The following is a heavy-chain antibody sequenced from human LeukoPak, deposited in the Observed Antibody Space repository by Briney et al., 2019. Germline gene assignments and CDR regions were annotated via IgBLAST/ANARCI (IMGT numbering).Heavy chain of an antibody. J-gene: IGHJ4*02. Sequence: GGSLRLSCAASGFTFSNYWMHWVRQAPGKGLVWVSRINSDGSSTSYADSVKGRFTIYRDNAKNTLYLQMNSLRAEDTAIYYCAKDRPNYYESNGHYYRRDGDYWGQGTLVTVSS. CDR3: AKDRPNYYESNGHYYRRDGDY. CDR2: INSDGSST. V-gene: IGHV3-74*01. CDR1: GFTFSNYW. D-gene: IGHD3-22*01.